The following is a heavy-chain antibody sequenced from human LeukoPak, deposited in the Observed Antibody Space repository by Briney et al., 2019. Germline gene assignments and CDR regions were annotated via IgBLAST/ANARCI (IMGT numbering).Heavy chain of an antibody. J-gene: IGHJ4*02. V-gene: IGHV3-21*01. Sequence: GGSLRLSCAASGFTFSSYSMNWVRQAPGKGLEWVSSISSSSSYIYYADSVKGRFTISRDNAKNSLYLQMNSLRAEDTAVYYCARVRWSQVYYFDYWGQGTLVTVSS. CDR2: ISSSSSYI. CDR3: ARVRWSQVYYFDY. CDR1: GFTFSSYS. D-gene: IGHD4-23*01.